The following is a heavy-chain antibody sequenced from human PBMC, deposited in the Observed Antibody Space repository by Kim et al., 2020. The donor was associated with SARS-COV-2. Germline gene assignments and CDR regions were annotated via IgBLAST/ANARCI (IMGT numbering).Heavy chain of an antibody. CDR3: ARGGDIAVAGTDWFDP. CDR1: GGSISSSNW. D-gene: IGHD6-19*01. Sequence: SETLSLTCAVSGGSISSSNWWSWVRQPPGKGLEWIGEIYHSGSTNYNPSLKSRVTISVDKSKNQFSLKLSSVTAADTAVYYCARGGDIAVAGTDWFDPWGQGTLVTVSS. V-gene: IGHV4-4*02. CDR2: IYHSGST. J-gene: IGHJ5*02.